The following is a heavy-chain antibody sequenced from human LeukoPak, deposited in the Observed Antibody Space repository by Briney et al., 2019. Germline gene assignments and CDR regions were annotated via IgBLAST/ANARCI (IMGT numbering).Heavy chain of an antibody. CDR3: ARASDPWLQLT. Sequence: GSLRLSCAASGFTFSNYWMIWVRQAPGKGLEWVGNIKQDGSEKRYADSVRGRFTISRDNAQTSLYLQTNSLRAEDTAVYYCARASDPWLQLTWGQGTLVTVSS. CDR1: GFTFSNYW. J-gene: IGHJ5*02. D-gene: IGHD5-24*01. CDR2: IKQDGSEK. V-gene: IGHV3-7*05.